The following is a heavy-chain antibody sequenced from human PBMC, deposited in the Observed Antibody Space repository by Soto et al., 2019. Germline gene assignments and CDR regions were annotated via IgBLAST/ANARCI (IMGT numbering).Heavy chain of an antibody. CDR2: IIPIFGTI. Sequence: QVQLVQSGTEVKKPGSSVKVSCKASGGTFDSNAISWVRLAPGQGLEWMGGIIPIFGTINNAQKFQDRVTITADASTYIVYMELSSLRSEDTAIYYCAREGLTFGPGAVGGAFDIWGQGTLVTVSS. V-gene: IGHV1-69*12. J-gene: IGHJ3*02. CDR1: GGTFDSNA. D-gene: IGHD2-2*01. CDR3: AREGLTFGPGAVGGAFDI.